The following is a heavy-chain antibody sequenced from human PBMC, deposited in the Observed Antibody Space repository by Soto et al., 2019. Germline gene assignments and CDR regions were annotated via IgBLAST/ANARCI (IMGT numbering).Heavy chain of an antibody. J-gene: IGHJ5*02. CDR2: IYHSGST. CDR3: ARHAFGSSSSYFDP. D-gene: IGHD3-16*01. V-gene: IGHV4-30-2*01. Sequence: SETLSLTCTVSGGSISSGDYSWSWIRQPPGKGLEWIGYIYHSGSTYYNPSLESRVTISVDRSNNQFSLQLSSVTAADTAVYYCARHAFGSSSSYFDPWGQGTLVTVSS. CDR1: GGSISSGDYS.